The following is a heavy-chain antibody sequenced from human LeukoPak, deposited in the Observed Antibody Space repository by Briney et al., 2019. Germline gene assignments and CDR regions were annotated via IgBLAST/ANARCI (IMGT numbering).Heavy chain of an antibody. V-gene: IGHV4-59*08. D-gene: IGHD1-14*01. CDR1: GGSISSYY. CDR2: IYYSGNT. Sequence: PSETLSLTCTVSGGSISSYYWSWIRQPPGKGLEYIGYIYYSGNTNSNPSLNSRVTIPVDTSKNQFSLKLSSVTAADTAVYYCARRGSGASLEYYFDLWGRGTLVTVSS. CDR3: ARRGSGASLEYYFDL. J-gene: IGHJ2*01.